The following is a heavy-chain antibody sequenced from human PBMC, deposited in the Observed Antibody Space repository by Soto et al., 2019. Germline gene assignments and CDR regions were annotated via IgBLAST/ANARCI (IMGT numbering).Heavy chain of an antibody. CDR3: AREHVRPRTGAMDV. CDR2: INPYRGAT. V-gene: IGHV1-2*02. CDR1: GYSFTDYY. D-gene: IGHD1-1*01. J-gene: IGHJ6*02. Sequence: ASVKVSCKASGYSFTDYYMHWVRQAPGQGLEWMGWINPYRGATNYAQKFQGRVTTTRDTSISTAYMELSRLRSDDTAVYWCAREHVRPRTGAMDVWGQGTTVTVSS.